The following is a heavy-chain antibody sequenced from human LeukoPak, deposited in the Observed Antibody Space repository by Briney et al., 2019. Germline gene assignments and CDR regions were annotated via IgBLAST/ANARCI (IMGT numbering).Heavy chain of an antibody. D-gene: IGHD1-1*01. J-gene: IGHJ4*02. CDR3: VRVKGTYFDF. Sequence: PGGSLRLSCAASGFPFSSYSMNWVHQAPGKGLEWVSYISASGSNIYYLDSVKGRSTVSRDNAMNSLFLQMDRPRAEDTAVYYCVRVKGTYFDFWGQGTLVTVSS. CDR2: ISASGSNI. V-gene: IGHV3-48*01. CDR1: GFPFSSYS.